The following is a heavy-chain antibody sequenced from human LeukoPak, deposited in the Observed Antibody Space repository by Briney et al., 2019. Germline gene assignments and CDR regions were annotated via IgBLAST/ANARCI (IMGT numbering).Heavy chain of an antibody. D-gene: IGHD1-1*01. CDR3: ATPTAGTWHFDY. CDR2: IWYDGSNK. CDR1: GFTFSSYG. V-gene: IGHV3-33*03. J-gene: IGHJ4*02. Sequence: GGSLRLSCAASGFTFSSYGMHWVRQAPGKGLEWVAVIWYDGSNKYYADSVKGRFTISRDNAKNSLYLQMNSLRAEDTAVYYCATPTAGTWHFDYWGQGTLVTVSS.